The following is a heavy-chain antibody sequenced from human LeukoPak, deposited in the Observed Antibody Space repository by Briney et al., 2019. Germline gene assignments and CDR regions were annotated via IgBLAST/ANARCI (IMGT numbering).Heavy chain of an antibody. Sequence: GGSLRLSCAASGFAVSSNYMTWVRQAPGKGLEWVSVVYSGGNTIYAVSVQGRFTVSTDISKNTVFLQMSSLRAEDTAVYYCARVLDTSGDYPGGFDYWGRGTLVTDSS. D-gene: IGHD3-22*01. CDR3: ARVLDTSGDYPGGFDY. J-gene: IGHJ4*02. CDR1: GFAVSSNY. V-gene: IGHV3-53*01. CDR2: VYSGGNT.